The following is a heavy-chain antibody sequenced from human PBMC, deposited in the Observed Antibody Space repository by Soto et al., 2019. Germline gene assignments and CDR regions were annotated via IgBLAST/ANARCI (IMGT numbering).Heavy chain of an antibody. CDR3: ARRGSSWYSVDY. D-gene: IGHD6-13*01. Sequence: GESLKISCKHSGFNFPTFWIGWVRQMPGKGLEWMGIIYPGDSETRYSPSFQGQVTISADKSISTAYLQWSSLKASDTAMYYCARRGSSWYSVDYWGQGSLVTVSS. V-gene: IGHV5-51*01. CDR2: IYPGDSET. J-gene: IGHJ4*02. CDR1: GFNFPTFW.